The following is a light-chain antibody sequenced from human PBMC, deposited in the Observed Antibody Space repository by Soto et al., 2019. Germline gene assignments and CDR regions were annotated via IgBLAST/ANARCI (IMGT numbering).Light chain of an antibody. CDR2: LGS. V-gene: IGKV2-28*01. Sequence: DIVLTQSPRSLPVIPGEPASISCRSSQSLLHSNGYNYLDWYLQKPGQSPQLLIYLGSNRASGVPDRFSGSGSGTDFTLKISRVEAEDVGVYYCMQALQTPRTFGGGTKVDIK. CDR3: MQALQTPRT. J-gene: IGKJ4*01. CDR1: QSLLHSNGYNY.